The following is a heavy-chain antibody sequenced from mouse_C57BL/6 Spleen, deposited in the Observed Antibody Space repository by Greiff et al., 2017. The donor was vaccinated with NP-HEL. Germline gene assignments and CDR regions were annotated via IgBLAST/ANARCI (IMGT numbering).Heavy chain of an antibody. J-gene: IGHJ1*03. CDR3: DRSSYWYFDV. CDR2: ISSGSSTI. CDR1: GFTFSDYG. V-gene: IGHV5-17*01. Sequence: EVKLMESGGGLVKPGGSLKLSCAASGFTFSDYGMHWVRQAPEKGLEWVAYISSGSSTIYYADTVKGRFTISRDNAKNTLFLQMTSLRSEDTAMYYCDRSSYWYFDVWGTGTTVTVSS. D-gene: IGHD1-1*01.